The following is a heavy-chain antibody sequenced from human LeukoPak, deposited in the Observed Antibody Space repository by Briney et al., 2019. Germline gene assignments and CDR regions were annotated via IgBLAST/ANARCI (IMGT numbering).Heavy chain of an antibody. CDR2: ISSSGSTI. CDR1: GFTFSDYY. J-gene: IGHJ4*02. CDR3: AHMDDDWTSLIDY. Sequence: PGGSLRLSCAASGFTFSDYYMSWIRQAPGKGLEWVSYISSSGSTIYYADSVKGRFTISRDNAKNSLYLQMNSLRAEDTAVYYCAHMDDDWTSLIDYWGQGTLVTVSS. D-gene: IGHD3-3*01. V-gene: IGHV3-11*01.